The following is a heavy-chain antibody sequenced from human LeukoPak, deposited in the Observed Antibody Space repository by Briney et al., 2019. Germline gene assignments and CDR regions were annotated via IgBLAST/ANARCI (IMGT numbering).Heavy chain of an antibody. CDR1: GFTFSRYW. J-gene: IGHJ4*02. Sequence: GGSLRLSCAASGFTFSRYWMNWVRQAPGKGLEWVASIKEDGSEKDHVGSVKGRFTISRDNAKNSVYLQMNSLRAEDTAVYYCAKAMGGSGSYYKAFDYWGQGTLVTVSS. CDR3: AKAMGGSGSYYKAFDY. CDR2: IKEDGSEK. D-gene: IGHD3-10*01. V-gene: IGHV3-7*01.